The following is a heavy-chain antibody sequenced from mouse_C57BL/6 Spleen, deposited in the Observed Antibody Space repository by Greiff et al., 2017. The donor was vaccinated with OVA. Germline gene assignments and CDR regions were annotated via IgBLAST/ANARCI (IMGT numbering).Heavy chain of an antibody. CDR3: TRSIITAVEATGYYAMDY. Sequence: QVQLQQSGAELVRPGASVTLSCKASGYTFTDYEMHWVKQTPVQGLEWIGAIDPEAGGTAYNQKFKGKAILTADKSSSTAYMQLRSLTSEDSAVYYCTRSIITAVEATGYYAMDYWGQGTSVTVSS. J-gene: IGHJ4*01. CDR1: GYTFTDYE. D-gene: IGHD1-1*01. CDR2: IDPEAGGT. V-gene: IGHV1-15*01.